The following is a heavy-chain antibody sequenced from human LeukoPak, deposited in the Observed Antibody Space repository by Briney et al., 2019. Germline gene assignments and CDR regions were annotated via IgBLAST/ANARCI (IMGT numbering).Heavy chain of an antibody. CDR2: ISGNNGNT. V-gene: IGHV1-18*01. J-gene: IGHJ6*02. CDR3: ARARTVAYYSYGMDV. CDR1: GYTFTSYG. D-gene: IGHD4-23*01. Sequence: ASVKVSCKASGYTFTSYGIGWVRQAPGQGLEWMGWISGNNGNTNYARKLQGRVTMTTDTSTSTAYMELRSLRSDDTAVYYCARARTVAYYSYGMDVWGQGTTVTVSS.